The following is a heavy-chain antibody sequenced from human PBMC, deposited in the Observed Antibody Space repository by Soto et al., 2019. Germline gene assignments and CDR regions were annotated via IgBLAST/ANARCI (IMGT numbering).Heavy chain of an antibody. J-gene: IGHJ4*02. CDR2: IYPGDSET. CDR3: ARLVGAYDSYFDS. D-gene: IGHD5-12*01. CDR1: GYDFARTW. Sequence: PGESLKISCKASGYDFARTWIGWVRQLPGKGLDWLGIIYPGDSETRYSPSFRGQVTFSVDMSISTAYLQWSGLKTSDIAIYYCARLVGAYDSYFDSWGQGTLVTVSS. V-gene: IGHV5-51*01.